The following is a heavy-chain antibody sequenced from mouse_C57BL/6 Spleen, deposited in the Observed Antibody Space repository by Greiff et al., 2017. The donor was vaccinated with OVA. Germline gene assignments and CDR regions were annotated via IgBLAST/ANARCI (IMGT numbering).Heavy chain of an antibody. V-gene: IGHV1-61*01. J-gene: IGHJ2*01. CDR3: ARRHYNGVFDY. CDR2: IYPSDSET. D-gene: IGHD1-2*01. Sequence: QVQLQQPGAELVRPGSSVKLSCKASGYTFTSYWMDWVKQRPGQGLEWIGNIYPSDSETHYNQKFKDKATLTVDKSSSTAYMQLSSLTSEDSAVYYCARRHYNGVFDYWGQGTTLTVSS. CDR1: GYTFTSYW.